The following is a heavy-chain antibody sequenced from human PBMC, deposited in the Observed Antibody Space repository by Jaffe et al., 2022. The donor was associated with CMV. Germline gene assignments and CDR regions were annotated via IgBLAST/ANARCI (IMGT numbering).Heavy chain of an antibody. Sequence: QVTLKESGPVLVKPTETLTLTCTVSGFSLSNARMGVSWIRQPPGKALEWLAHIFSNDEKSYSTSLKSRLTISKDTSKSQVVLTMTNMDPVDTATYYCARTPHYGDYVARGSTWSCAFDIWGQGTMVTVSS. V-gene: IGHV2-26*01. CDR2: IFSNDEK. CDR1: GFSLSNARMG. D-gene: IGHD4-17*01. CDR3: ARTPHYGDYVARGSTWSCAFDI. J-gene: IGHJ3*02.